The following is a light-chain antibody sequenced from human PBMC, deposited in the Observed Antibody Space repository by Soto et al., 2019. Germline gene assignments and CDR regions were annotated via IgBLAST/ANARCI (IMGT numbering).Light chain of an antibody. CDR2: GAS. CDR3: QQYNNWPRT. CDR1: QSVSSN. Sequence: EIVMTQSPGTLSVSPGERATLSCRASQSVSSNLAWYQQKPGQAPRLLIFGASTRATGIPARFSGSGSGTEFTFTISSLQSEDFAVYYCQQYNNWPRTFGQGTKLEIK. J-gene: IGKJ2*01. V-gene: IGKV3-15*01.